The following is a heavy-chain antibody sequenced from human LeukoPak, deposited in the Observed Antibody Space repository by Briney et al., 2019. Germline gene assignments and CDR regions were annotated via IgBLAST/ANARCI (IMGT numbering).Heavy chain of an antibody. CDR3: ARVTGYRIEDYFDY. CDR2: ISSSSSTI. J-gene: IGHJ4*02. D-gene: IGHD6-13*01. V-gene: IGHV3-48*01. CDR1: GFTFSSYS. Sequence: GGSLRLSCAASGFTFSSYSMNWVRQAPGKGLEGVSYISSSSSTIYYADSVKGRFTISRDNAKNSLYLQMNSLRAEDTAVYYCARVTGYRIEDYFDYWGQGTLVTVSS.